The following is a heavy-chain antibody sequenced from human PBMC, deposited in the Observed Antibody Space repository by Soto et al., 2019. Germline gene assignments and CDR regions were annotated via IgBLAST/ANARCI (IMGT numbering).Heavy chain of an antibody. D-gene: IGHD3-3*01. Sequence: GASVKVSCKASGYTFTSYDINWVRQATGQGLEWMGWMNPNSGNTGYAQKFQGRVTMTRNTSISTAYMELSSLRSEDTAVYYCARGQFDFGSGYCTWFDPWGQGTLVTVSS. V-gene: IGHV1-8*01. CDR2: MNPNSGNT. CDR1: GYTFTSYD. J-gene: IGHJ5*02. CDR3: ARGQFDFGSGYCTWFDP.